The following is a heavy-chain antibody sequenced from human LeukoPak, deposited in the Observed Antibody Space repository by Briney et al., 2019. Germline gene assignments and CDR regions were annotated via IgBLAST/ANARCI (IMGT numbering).Heavy chain of an antibody. CDR2: MNPNSGNT. CDR3: ARGPLQGYYKD. D-gene: IGHD2-21*01. CDR1: GYTFTSYD. V-gene: IGHV1-8*01. J-gene: IGHJ4*02. Sequence: ASVTVSCKASGYTFTSYDINGVRQAAGQGLEWMGWMNPNSGNTVYAQKFQGRVTMTRNTSISTAYMELSSLRSEDTAVYYCARGPLQGYYKDWGLGTLVTVSS.